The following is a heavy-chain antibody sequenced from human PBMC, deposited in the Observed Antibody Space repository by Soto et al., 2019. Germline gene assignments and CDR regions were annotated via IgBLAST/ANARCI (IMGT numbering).Heavy chain of an antibody. D-gene: IGHD3-3*01. V-gene: IGHV4-34*01. Sequence: SETLSLTCAVYGGSFSGYYWSWIRQPPGKGLEWIGEINHSGSTNYNPSLKSRVTISVDTSKNQFSLKLSSVTAADTAVYYCARFGVAYYDFWSGYPSYNWFDPWGQGTLVTVSS. J-gene: IGHJ5*02. CDR3: ARFGVAYYDFWSGYPSYNWFDP. CDR1: GGSFSGYY. CDR2: INHSGST.